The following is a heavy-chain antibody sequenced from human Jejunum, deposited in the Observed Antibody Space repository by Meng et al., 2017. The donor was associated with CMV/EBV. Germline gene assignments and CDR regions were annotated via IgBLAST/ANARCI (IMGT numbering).Heavy chain of an antibody. D-gene: IGHD3-22*01. Sequence: GLTFTSQAMHWVRQAPGQRREWMGWINAGNGDTEYSQNFQERITITRDTSATTAYMELSSLRSEDTAVYYCARDSSYDDSSGYFYNYWGQGTLVTVSS. V-gene: IGHV1-3*01. J-gene: IGHJ4*02. CDR2: INAGNGDT. CDR3: ARDSSYDDSSGYFYNY. CDR1: GLTFTSQA.